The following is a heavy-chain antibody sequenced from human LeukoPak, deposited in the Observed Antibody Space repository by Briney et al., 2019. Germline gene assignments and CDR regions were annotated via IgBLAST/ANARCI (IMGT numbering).Heavy chain of an antibody. CDR1: GYTFTSYG. Sequence: ASVKVSCKASGYTFTSYGTSWVRQAPGQGLEWMGWISAYNGNTNYAQKLQGRVTMTTDTSTSTAYMELRSLRSDDTAVYYCARTLGPPYYYGSGSYDFDYWGQGTLVTVSS. V-gene: IGHV1-18*04. CDR3: ARTLGPPYYYGSGSYDFDY. J-gene: IGHJ4*02. CDR2: ISAYNGNT. D-gene: IGHD3-10*01.